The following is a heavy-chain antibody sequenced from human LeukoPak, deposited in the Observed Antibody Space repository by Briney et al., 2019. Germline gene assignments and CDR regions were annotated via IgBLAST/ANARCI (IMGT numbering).Heavy chain of an antibody. CDR2: IYPGDSDT. V-gene: IGHV5-51*01. CDR1: GYSFTSYW. CDR3: ARHSSGWFGELYLRI. D-gene: IGHD3-10*01. Sequence: GESLKISCKGSGYSFTSYWIGWVRQMPGKGLEWMGIIYPGDSDTRYSPSFQGQVTISADKSLSPAYLQWGSLKATDTPMYYCARHSSGWFGELYLRIWGQGTLVTVSS. J-gene: IGHJ4*02.